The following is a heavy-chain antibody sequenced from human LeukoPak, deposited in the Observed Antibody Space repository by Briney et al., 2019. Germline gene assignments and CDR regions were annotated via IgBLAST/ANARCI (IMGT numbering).Heavy chain of an antibody. V-gene: IGHV3-23*01. Sequence: GGSLRLSCAASGFTFSSYAMSWVRQAPGKGLEWVSAISGSGGSTYYADSVKGRFTISRDNSKNTLYLQMNSLRAEDTAVYYCAKVPSSYYDFWSGYLDYWGQGTLVTVPS. CDR2: ISGSGGST. J-gene: IGHJ4*02. CDR3: AKVPSSYYDFWSGYLDY. D-gene: IGHD3-3*01. CDR1: GFTFSSYA.